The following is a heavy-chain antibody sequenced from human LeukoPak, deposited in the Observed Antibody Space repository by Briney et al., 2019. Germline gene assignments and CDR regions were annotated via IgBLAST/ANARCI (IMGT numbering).Heavy chain of an antibody. CDR3: ARTPGVKYYYDSSGHSYFDY. J-gene: IGHJ4*02. Sequence: GGSLRLSCAASGFTFSDYNMRWIRQAPGKGLEWVSSISRSGSTKYYADSVKGRFTISRDNAKNSLYLQMNSLRAEDTAVYYCARTPGVKYYYDSSGHSYFDYWGQGTLVTVSS. D-gene: IGHD3-22*01. CDR1: GFTFSDYN. CDR2: ISRSGSTK. V-gene: IGHV3-11*04.